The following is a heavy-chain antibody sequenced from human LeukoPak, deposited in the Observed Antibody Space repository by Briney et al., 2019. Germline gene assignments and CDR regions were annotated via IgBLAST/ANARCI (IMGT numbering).Heavy chain of an antibody. CDR1: GFTFSSYS. J-gene: IGHJ3*02. D-gene: IGHD2-15*01. CDR3: ARVVVAALDAFDI. CDR2: ISSSGSYI. Sequence: GGSLRLSCAASGFTFSSYSMNWVRQAPGKGLEWVSSISSSGSYIYYADSVKGRFTISRDNAKNTLYLQMNSLRAEDTAVYYCARVVVAALDAFDIWGQGTMVTVSS. V-gene: IGHV3-21*01.